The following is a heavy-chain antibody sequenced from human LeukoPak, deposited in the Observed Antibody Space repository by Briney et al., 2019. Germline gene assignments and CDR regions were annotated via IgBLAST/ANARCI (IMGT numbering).Heavy chain of an antibody. Sequence: ASVKVSCKASGYTFTTYFMHWVRQAPGQGLEWMGIINPSGGSTTYAQKFQGRVTITRDTSASTAYMELSSLRSEDTAVYYCARGPLYSYGSRWGQGTLVTVSS. CDR3: ARGPLYSYGSR. D-gene: IGHD5-18*01. CDR2: INPSGGST. CDR1: GYTFTTYF. V-gene: IGHV1-46*01. J-gene: IGHJ4*02.